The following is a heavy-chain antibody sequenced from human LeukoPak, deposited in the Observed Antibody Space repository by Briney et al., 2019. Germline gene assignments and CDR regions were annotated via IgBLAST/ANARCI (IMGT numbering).Heavy chain of an antibody. CDR3: AKAREWLRLLPYYFDY. CDR2: ISGSGGST. J-gene: IGHJ4*02. D-gene: IGHD5-12*01. V-gene: IGHV3-23*01. Sequence: GGSLRLSCAASGFTFSSYAMSWVRQAPGKGLEWVSAISGSGGSTYYADSVKGRFTISRDNSKNTLYLQMNSLRAEDTAVYYCAKAREWLRLLPYYFDYWGQGTLVTVSS. CDR1: GFTFSSYA.